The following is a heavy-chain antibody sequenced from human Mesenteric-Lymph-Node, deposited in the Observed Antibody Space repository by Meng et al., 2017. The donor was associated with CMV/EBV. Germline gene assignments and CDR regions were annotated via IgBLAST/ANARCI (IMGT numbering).Heavy chain of an antibody. CDR2: ISWDGGST. V-gene: IGHV3-43*01. D-gene: IGHD2-2*01. CDR3: AKDRSRYCSSTSCYPWDY. CDR1: GGSISSSN. Sequence: GGSLRLSCDVSGGSISSSNWWSWVRQPPGKGLEWVSLISWDGGSTYYADSVKGRFTISRDNSKNSLYLQMNSLRTEDTALYYCAKDRSRYCSSTSCYPWDYWGQGTLVTVSS. J-gene: IGHJ4*02.